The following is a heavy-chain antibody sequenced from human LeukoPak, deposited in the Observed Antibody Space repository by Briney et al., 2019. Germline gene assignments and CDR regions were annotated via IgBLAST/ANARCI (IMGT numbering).Heavy chain of an antibody. Sequence: GGSLRLSCAASGFTFDDYDMHWVRQAPEKGLEWVSGISWNSAIIVYADSVKGRFTISRDNAKNSLYLQMNSLRVEDTALYFCAKGHDGMDVWGQGTTVTVSS. CDR1: GFTFDDYD. J-gene: IGHJ6*02. CDR3: AKGHDGMDV. CDR2: ISWNSAII. V-gene: IGHV3-9*01.